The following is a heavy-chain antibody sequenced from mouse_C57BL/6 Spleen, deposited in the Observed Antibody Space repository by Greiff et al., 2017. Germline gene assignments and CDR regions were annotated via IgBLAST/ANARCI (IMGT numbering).Heavy chain of an antibody. V-gene: IGHV1-76*01. CDR1: GYTFTDYY. Sequence: VQVVESGAELVRPGASVKLSCKASGYTFTDYYINWVKQRPGQGLEWIARIYPGSGNTYYNEKFKGKATLTAEKSSSTAYMQLSSLTSEDSAVYFCARSDGSYGYDGYFDYWGQGTTLTVSS. CDR3: ARSDGSYGYDGYFDY. J-gene: IGHJ2*01. CDR2: IYPGSGNT. D-gene: IGHD2-2*01.